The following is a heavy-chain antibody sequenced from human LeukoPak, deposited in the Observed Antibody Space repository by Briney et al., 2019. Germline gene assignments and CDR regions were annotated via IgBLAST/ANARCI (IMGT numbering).Heavy chain of an antibody. V-gene: IGHV1-46*01. CDR3: ARVPPHGHRLVLAFDI. D-gene: IGHD6-6*01. J-gene: IGHJ3*02. CDR1: GYTFIDSY. CDR2: INPSGGST. Sequence: ASVKVSCKTSGYTFIDSYIHWVRQAPGQGLEWMGIINPSGGSTSYAQKFQGRVTMTRDTSTSTVYMELSSLRSEDTAVYYCARVPPHGHRLVLAFDIWGQGTMVTVSS.